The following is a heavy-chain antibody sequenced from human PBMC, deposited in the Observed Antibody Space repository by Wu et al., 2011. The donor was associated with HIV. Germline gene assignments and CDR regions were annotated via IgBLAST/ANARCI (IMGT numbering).Heavy chain of an antibody. CDR1: GYTFTSYY. Sequence: QVQLVQSGAEVKKPGASVKVSCKASGYTFTSYYMHWVRQAPGQGLEWMGWMNPNSGDTGYAQKFQGRFTMTTNTSISTAYMELSSLRSEDTAVYYCARGNDDYWDNWFDPWGQGTLVTVSS. J-gene: IGHJ5*02. CDR3: ARGNDDYWDNWFDP. D-gene: IGHD4/OR15-4a*01. V-gene: IGHV1-8*02. CDR2: MNPNSGDT.